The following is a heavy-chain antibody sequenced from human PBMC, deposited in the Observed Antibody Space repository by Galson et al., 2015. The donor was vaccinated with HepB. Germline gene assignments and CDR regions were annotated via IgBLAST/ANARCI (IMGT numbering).Heavy chain of an antibody. J-gene: IGHJ6*02. CDR3: ARVWDSSGWYSYPYYYYGMDV. CDR1: GYTFTSYA. CDR2: INAGNGNT. D-gene: IGHD6-19*01. Sequence: SVKVSCKASGYTFTSYAMHWVRQAPGQRLEWMGWINAGNGNTKYSQKFQGRVTITRDTSASTAYMELSSLRSEDTAVYYCARVWDSSGWYSYPYYYYGMDVWGQGTTVTVSS. V-gene: IGHV1-3*01.